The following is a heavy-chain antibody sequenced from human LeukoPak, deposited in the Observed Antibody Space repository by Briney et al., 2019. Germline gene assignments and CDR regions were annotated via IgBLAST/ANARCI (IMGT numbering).Heavy chain of an antibody. CDR2: INPNSGDT. J-gene: IGHJ6*02. D-gene: IGHD3-10*01. CDR3: ATTLYGSGSCYGYYYGLDV. V-gene: IGHV1-2*04. CDR1: GYIFIKYY. Sequence: ASVKVSCKASGYIFIKYYIQWVRQAPGQGLEWMGWINPNSGDTKYAQKFQGWVTITRDTSINTAYMELSRLRSDATAVYFCATTLYGSGSCYGYYYGLDVWGQGTTVTVSS.